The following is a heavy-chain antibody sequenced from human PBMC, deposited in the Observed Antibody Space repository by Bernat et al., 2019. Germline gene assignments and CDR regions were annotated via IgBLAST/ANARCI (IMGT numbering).Heavy chain of an antibody. CDR3: ARGDYDCWSGYYFYYYYYMDV. V-gene: IGHV3-21*01. D-gene: IGHD3-3*01. J-gene: IGHJ6*03. CDR2: ISSSSSYI. Sequence: EVQLVESGGGLVKPGGSLRLSCAASGFTFSSYSMNWVRQAPGKGLEWVSSISSSSSYIYYADSVKGRFTISRDNAKNSLYLQMNSLRAEDTAVYYCARGDYDCWSGYYFYYYYYMDVWGKGTTVTVSS. CDR1: GFTFSSYS.